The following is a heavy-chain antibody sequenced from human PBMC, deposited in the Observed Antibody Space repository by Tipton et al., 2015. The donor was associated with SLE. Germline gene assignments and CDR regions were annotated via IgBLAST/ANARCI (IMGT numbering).Heavy chain of an antibody. J-gene: IGHJ3*02. D-gene: IGHD3-3*01. CDR3: AKDRGYDFWSGLDAFDI. CDR1: GFTFSNAW. CDR2: IKSKTDGGTT. Sequence: GSLRLSCAASGFTFSNAWMSWVRQAPGKGLEWVGRIKSKTDGGTTDYAAPVKGRFTISRDDSKNTLYLQMNSLRAEDTAVYYCAKDRGYDFWSGLDAFDIWGQGTMVTVSS. V-gene: IGHV3-15*01.